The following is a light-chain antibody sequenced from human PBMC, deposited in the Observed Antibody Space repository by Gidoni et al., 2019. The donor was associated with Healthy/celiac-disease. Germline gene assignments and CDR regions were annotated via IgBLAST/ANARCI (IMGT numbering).Light chain of an antibody. Sequence: DIQMTQSPSTLSASVGDRVTITCRASQSISSWLAWYQQKPGKAPKLLIYKASSLESGVPSRFSGSGSGTEFTLTISSLQPDDFATYYCQQYNSWFLTFXGXTKVEIK. J-gene: IGKJ4*01. CDR2: KAS. CDR3: QQYNSWFLT. CDR1: QSISSW. V-gene: IGKV1-5*03.